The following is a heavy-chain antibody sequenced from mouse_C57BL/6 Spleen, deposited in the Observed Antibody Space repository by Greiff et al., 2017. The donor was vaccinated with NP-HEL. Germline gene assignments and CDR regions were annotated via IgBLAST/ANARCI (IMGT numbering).Heavy chain of an antibody. J-gene: IGHJ4*01. CDR2: INPSNGGT. D-gene: IGHD3-1*01. CDR1: GYTFTSYW. V-gene: IGHV1-53*01. Sequence: VQLQQSGTELVKPGASVKLSCKASGYTFTSYWMHWVKQRPGQGLEWIGNINPSNGGTNYNEKFKSKATLTVDKSSSTAYMQVSSLTSEDSAFYYCARSGLRGGDYAMDYRGQRTSVTDAS. CDR3: ARSGLRGGDYAMDY.